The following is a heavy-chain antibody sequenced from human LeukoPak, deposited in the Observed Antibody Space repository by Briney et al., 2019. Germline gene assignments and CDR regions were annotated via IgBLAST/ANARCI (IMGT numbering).Heavy chain of an antibody. D-gene: IGHD2-2*01. CDR3: ARVGSHGIVVGY. CDR1: GYTFTSYY. CDR2: INPSGGST. V-gene: IGHV1-46*01. Sequence: GASVKVSCKASGYTFTSYYMHWVGQAPGQGREWMGIINPSGGSTSYAQEFQGRVTMTRDTSTSTVYMELSSLRSEDTAVYYCARVGSHGIVVGYWGQGTLVTVSS. J-gene: IGHJ4*02.